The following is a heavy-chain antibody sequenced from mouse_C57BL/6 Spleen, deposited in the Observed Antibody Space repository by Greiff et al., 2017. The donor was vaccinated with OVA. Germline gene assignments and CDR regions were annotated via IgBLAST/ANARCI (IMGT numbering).Heavy chain of an antibody. CDR2: ISSGSSTI. CDR3: ARRGYDAYYVDY. D-gene: IGHD2-2*01. V-gene: IGHV5-17*01. Sequence: EVKLMESGGGLVKPGGSLKLSCAASGFTFSDYGMHWVRQAPEKGLEWVAYISSGSSTIYSADTVKGRFTISRDNAKNIRFLQMTSLRSEETDMYYCARRGYDAYYVDYWGQGTTLTVSS. J-gene: IGHJ2*01. CDR1: GFTFSDYG.